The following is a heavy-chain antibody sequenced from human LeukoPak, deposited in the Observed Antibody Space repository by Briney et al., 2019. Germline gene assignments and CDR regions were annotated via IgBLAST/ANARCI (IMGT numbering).Heavy chain of an antibody. V-gene: IGHV4-39*07. CDR3: ARDLTVTTPYYYYYYGMDV. D-gene: IGHD4-17*01. Sequence: PSETLSLTCTVSGGSISSSSYYWGWIRQPPGKGLEWIGSIYYSGSTYYNPSLKSRVTISVDTSKNQFSLKLSSVTAADTAVYYCARDLTVTTPYYYYYYGMDVWGQGTTVTVSS. CDR2: IYYSGST. CDR1: GGSISSSSYY. J-gene: IGHJ6*02.